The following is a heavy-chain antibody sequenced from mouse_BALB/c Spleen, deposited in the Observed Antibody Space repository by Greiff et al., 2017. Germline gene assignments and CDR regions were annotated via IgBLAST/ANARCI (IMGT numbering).Heavy chain of an antibody. CDR3: ARDQGRLLRYYCDY. J-gene: IGHJ2*01. V-gene: IGHV2-9*02. Sequence: VKLMESGPGLVAPSQSLSITCTVSGFSLTSYGVHWVRQPPGKGLEWLGVIWAGGSTNYNSALMSRLSISKDNSKSQVFLKMNSLQTDDTAMYYCARDQGRLLRYYCDYWGQGTTLTVSA. CDR1: GFSLTSYG. CDR2: IWAGGST. D-gene: IGHD1-1*01.